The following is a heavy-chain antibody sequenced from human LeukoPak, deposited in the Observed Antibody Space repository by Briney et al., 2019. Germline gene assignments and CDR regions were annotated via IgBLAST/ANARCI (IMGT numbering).Heavy chain of an antibody. CDR2: INHSGST. V-gene: IGHV4-34*01. D-gene: IGHD3-9*01. CDR3: ARDPSNDILTGHWFDP. CDR1: GGSFSGYY. J-gene: IGHJ5*02. Sequence: PSETLSLTCAVYGGSFSGYYWSWIRQPPGKGLEWIGEINHSGSTNYNPSLKSRVTISVDTSKNQSSLKLSSVTAADTAVYYCARDPSNDILTGHWFDPWGQGTLVTVSS.